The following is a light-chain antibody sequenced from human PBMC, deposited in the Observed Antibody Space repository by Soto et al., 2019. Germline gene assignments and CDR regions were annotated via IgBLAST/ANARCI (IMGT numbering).Light chain of an antibody. CDR1: QRINTY. CDR3: QQSCTTPRT. V-gene: IGKV1-39*01. Sequence: DIQMTQFPSSLSASVGDRVTITCRASQRINTYLNWYQQKPGKAPKLLIYAASSLQSGVPSTFSVSGSGTDFTLTISSLQPEDFATYYCQQSCTTPRTFGQGTKLEIK. CDR2: AAS. J-gene: IGKJ2*01.